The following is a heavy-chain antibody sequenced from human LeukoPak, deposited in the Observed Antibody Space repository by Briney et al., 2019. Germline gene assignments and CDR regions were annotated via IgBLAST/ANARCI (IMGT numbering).Heavy chain of an antibody. CDR1: GFTFSSYA. V-gene: IGHV3-23*01. D-gene: IGHD1-1*01. Sequence: GGSLRLSCAASGFTFSSYAMSWVRQAPGKGLEWVSTISISGGSTYYADSVQGRFTISRDNSKNTLYLQMNSLRAEDTAVYYCAKTRVPFDYWGQGTLVTVSS. J-gene: IGHJ4*02. CDR2: ISISGGST. CDR3: AKTRVPFDY.